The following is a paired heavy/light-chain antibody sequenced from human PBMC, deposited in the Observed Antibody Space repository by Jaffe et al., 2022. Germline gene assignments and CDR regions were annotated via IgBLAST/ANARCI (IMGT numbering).Heavy chain of an antibody. D-gene: IGHD3-22*01. CDR3: ARDQYDYESSGYSYYFDY. CDR1: GGSISSGSYF. V-gene: IGHV4-61*02. J-gene: IGHJ4*02. CDR2: IYTSGST. Sequence: QVQLQESGPGLVKPSQTLSLTCTVSGGSISSGSYFWTWIRQPAGKGLEWIGRIYTSGSTSYNPSLKSRVTISVDTSKNQFSLKLSSVTAADTAVYYCARDQYDYESSGYSYYFDYWGQGTLVTVAS.
Light chain of an antibody. Sequence: QSVLTQPPSVSAAPGQKVTISCSGSSSNIGNNYVSWYQQLPGTAPKLLIYENNKRPSEIPDRFSGSKSGTSATLAITGLQTGDEADYYCGTWDSSLSAGRVFGGGTKLTVL. V-gene: IGLV1-51*02. CDR2: ENN. J-gene: IGLJ3*02. CDR1: SSNIGNNY. CDR3: GTWDSSLSAGRV.